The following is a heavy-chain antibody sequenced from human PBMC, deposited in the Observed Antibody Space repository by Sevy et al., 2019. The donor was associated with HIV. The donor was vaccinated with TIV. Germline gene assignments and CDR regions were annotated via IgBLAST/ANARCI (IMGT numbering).Heavy chain of an antibody. CDR2: ISFDASNK. CDR3: ALERLSGDVAEYFQN. CDR1: GFTFSRYS. Sequence: GGSLRLSCAASGFTFSRYSMHWVRQAPGKGLEWVATISFDASNKHYADSVQGRFTISRGNFQNSLFLQMNSLRPEDTAVYYCALERLSGDVAEYFQNWGQGTLVTVSS. J-gene: IGHJ1*01. D-gene: IGHD1-1*01. V-gene: IGHV3-30*04.